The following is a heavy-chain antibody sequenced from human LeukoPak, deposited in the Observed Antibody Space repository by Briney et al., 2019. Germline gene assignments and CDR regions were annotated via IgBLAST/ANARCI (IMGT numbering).Heavy chain of an antibody. CDR2: IYTSGNT. V-gene: IGHV4-4*07. Sequence: PSETLSLTCTVSGGSISSNYWNWLRQPAGKGLEWIGHIYTSGNTNYNPSLKSRVTMSLDTSKNQFSLKLSSVTAADTAVYYCAREAIFGLVTQYWYFDLWGRGTLVTVSS. CDR1: GGSISSNY. J-gene: IGHJ2*01. D-gene: IGHD3/OR15-3a*01. CDR3: AREAIFGLVTQYWYFDL.